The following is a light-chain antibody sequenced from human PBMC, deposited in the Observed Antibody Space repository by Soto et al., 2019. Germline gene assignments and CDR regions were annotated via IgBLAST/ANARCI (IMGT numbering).Light chain of an antibody. CDR3: CSSARSSLYV. CDR2: GGT. Sequence: QSVLTQPPSVSGAPGQWIAISCTGTSSDVGSNNLVYWYQQHPGKAPKLLIYGGTNRPSGVSNRFSGSKSGNTASLTISGLQAEDDDDYHCCSSARSSLYVFGSGTKLTVL. V-gene: IGLV2-23*01. CDR1: SSDVGSNNL. J-gene: IGLJ1*01.